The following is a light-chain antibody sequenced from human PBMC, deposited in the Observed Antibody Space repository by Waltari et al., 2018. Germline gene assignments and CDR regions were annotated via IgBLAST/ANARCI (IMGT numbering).Light chain of an antibody. V-gene: IGLV2-8*01. Sequence: QSALTQPASVSGSPGQSITISCTGTSSDVGLYNFISWYHQQPGKAPNLIISGVDKRPSGVPDRFSGSKSGSTAYLTVSGLQAEDEADYYCASHGNNKVFGGGTKLTVL. J-gene: IGLJ3*02. CDR3: ASHGNNKV. CDR2: GVD. CDR1: SSDVGLYNF.